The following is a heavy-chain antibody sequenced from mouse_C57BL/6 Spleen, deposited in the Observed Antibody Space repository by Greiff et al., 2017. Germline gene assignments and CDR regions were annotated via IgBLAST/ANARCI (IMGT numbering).Heavy chain of an antibody. CDR2: ISSGSSTI. Sequence: EVMLVESGVGLVKPGGSLKLSCAASGFTFSDYGMHWVRQAPEKGLEWVAYISSGSSTIYYADTVKGRFTISRDNAKNTLFLQMTSLRSEDTAMYYCAILYDYDGGNAMDYGGQGTSVTVSS. V-gene: IGHV5-17*01. CDR1: GFTFSDYG. D-gene: IGHD2-4*01. CDR3: AILYDYDGGNAMDY. J-gene: IGHJ4*01.